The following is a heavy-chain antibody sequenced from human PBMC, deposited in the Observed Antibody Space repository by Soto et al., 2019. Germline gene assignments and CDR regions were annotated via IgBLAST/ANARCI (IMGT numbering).Heavy chain of an antibody. Sequence: PSETLSLTCAVYGGSFSGYYWSWIRQPPGKGLEWIGEINHSGSTNYNPSLKSRVTISVDTSKNQFSLKLSSVTAADTAVYYCARGTLGYCSSTSCYYYYYMDVWGKGTTVTVSS. J-gene: IGHJ6*03. CDR3: ARGTLGYCSSTSCYYYYYMDV. CDR2: INHSGST. CDR1: GGSFSGYY. D-gene: IGHD2-2*01. V-gene: IGHV4-34*01.